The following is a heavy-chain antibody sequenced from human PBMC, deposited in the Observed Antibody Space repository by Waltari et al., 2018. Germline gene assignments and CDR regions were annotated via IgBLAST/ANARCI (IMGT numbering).Heavy chain of an antibody. Sequence: QVQLQESGPGLVKTSETLSLTCIVSGGSISAYHWSWIRQTPGKGLEWIGQIFYSGSNNHHPSLKIRVTITIDIPKNQFSLKRSSVAAADTAVYYCARDSGKYLDPWGQGTLVTVSS. CDR2: IFYSGSN. D-gene: IGHD6-25*01. CDR3: ARDSGKYLDP. J-gene: IGHJ5*02. CDR1: GGSISAYH. V-gene: IGHV4-59*01.